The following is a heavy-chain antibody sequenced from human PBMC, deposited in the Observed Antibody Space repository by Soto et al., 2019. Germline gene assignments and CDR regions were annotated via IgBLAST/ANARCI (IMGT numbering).Heavy chain of an antibody. J-gene: IGHJ6*03. Sequence: AGGSLRLSCAASGCTFSSYAMSWVRQAPGKGLEWVSAISGSGGSTYYADSVKGRFTISRDNSKNTLYLQMNSLRAEDTAVYYCAKPGGETTVLIPYYMDVWGKGTTVTVSS. D-gene: IGHD4-17*01. V-gene: IGHV3-23*01. CDR2: ISGSGGST. CDR3: AKPGGETTVLIPYYMDV. CDR1: GCTFSSYA.